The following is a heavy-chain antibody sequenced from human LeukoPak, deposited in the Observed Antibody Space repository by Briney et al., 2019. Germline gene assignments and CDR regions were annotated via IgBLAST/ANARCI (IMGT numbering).Heavy chain of an antibody. CDR2: INHVGST. V-gene: IGHV4-34*01. CDR1: GGSFSGYY. D-gene: IGHD6-13*01. CDR3: ARLRWQLVHHGHYYYYYMDV. Sequence: SETLSLTCAVYGGSFSGYYWSWIRQPPGKGLEWIGQINHVGSTKYNPSLKSRVTISVDTSKNQFSLKLSSVTAADTAVYYCARLRWQLVHHGHYYYYYMDVWGKGTTVTISS. J-gene: IGHJ6*03.